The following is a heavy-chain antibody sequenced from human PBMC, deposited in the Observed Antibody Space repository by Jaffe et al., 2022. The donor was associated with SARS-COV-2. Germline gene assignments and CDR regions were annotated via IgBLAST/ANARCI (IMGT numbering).Heavy chain of an antibody. CDR3: ARPSRGGYDFWSGSSHFDY. Sequence: QVQLVESGGGVVQPGRSLRLSCAASGFTFSSYAMHWVRQAPGKGLEWVAVISYDGSNKYYADSVKGRFTISRDNSKNTLYLQMNSLRAEDTAVYYCARPSRGGYDFWSGSSHFDYWGQGTLVTVSS. CDR2: ISYDGSNK. CDR1: GFTFSSYA. V-gene: IGHV3-30-3*01. J-gene: IGHJ4*02. D-gene: IGHD3-3*01.